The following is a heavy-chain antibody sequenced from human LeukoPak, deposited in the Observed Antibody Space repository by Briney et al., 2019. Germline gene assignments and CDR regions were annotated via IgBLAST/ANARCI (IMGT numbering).Heavy chain of an antibody. Sequence: PGGSLRLSCAAFGFTLSHYDMHWVRQAAGKGLEWVSAIALAGDTYYAGSVEGRFTISRENAKNSLYLQMNSLSADDTAVYYCARSSSSSEIDSRGQGTLVTVSS. D-gene: IGHD6-19*01. V-gene: IGHV3-13*01. CDR2: IALAGDT. J-gene: IGHJ4*02. CDR3: ARSSSSSEIDS. CDR1: GFTLSHYD.